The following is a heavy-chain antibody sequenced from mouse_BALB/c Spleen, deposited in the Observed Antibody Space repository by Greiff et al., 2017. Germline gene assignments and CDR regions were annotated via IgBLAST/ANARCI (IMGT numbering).Heavy chain of an antibody. J-gene: IGHJ4*01. D-gene: IGHD1-2*01. CDR1: GFTFSDYY. CDR3: ARDYGYGAMDY. V-gene: IGHV5-4*02. CDR2: ISDGGSYT. Sequence: EVQGVESGGGLVKPGGSLKLSCAASGFTFSDYYMYWVRQTPEKRLEWVATISDGGSYTYYPDSVKGRFTISRDNAKNNLYLQMSSLKSEDTAMYYCARDYGYGAMDYWGQGTSVTVAS.